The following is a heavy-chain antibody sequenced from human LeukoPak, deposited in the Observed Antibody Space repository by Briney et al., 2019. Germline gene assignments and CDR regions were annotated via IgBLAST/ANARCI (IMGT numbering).Heavy chain of an antibody. Sequence: PGGSLRLSCAASGFTFTNAWMSWVRQAPGKGLEWVGRIKSKTDGGTTDYSAPVKGRFTISRDDSNNTLYLQMNSLKTEDTAVYYCTTGPFDYYGSASYLANGMDVWGKGTTVTVSS. CDR1: GFTFTNAW. J-gene: IGHJ6*04. D-gene: IGHD3-10*01. CDR3: TTGPFDYYGSASYLANGMDV. CDR2: IKSKTDGGTT. V-gene: IGHV3-15*01.